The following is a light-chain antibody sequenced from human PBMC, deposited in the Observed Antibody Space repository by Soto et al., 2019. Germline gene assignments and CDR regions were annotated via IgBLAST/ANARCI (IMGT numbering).Light chain of an antibody. V-gene: IGKV1-5*01. CDR1: QSISSC. Sequence: DIQMTQSPSTLSASVGDRVTITCRAIQSISSCLAWYQQKPGKAPKLLIYDASILESGVPSRFSGSGSGTELTLTISSLQPDDFAPYYCQQYNSYSWTFGQGTKLEIK. J-gene: IGKJ2*01. CDR2: DAS. CDR3: QQYNSYSWT.